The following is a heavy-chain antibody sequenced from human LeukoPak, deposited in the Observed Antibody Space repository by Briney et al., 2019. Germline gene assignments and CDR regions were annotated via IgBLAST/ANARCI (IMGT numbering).Heavy chain of an antibody. Sequence: QAGGSLRLSCAASGFTFSSYAMSWVRQAPGKGLEWVSAVSSSGGSTNYADYVKGQFTISRDNSKNTVYLHMNNLRAEDTAVYYCAKEGRKTGHTYGYEFDSWGQGTLVTVSS. CDR3: AKEGRKTGHTYGYEFDS. J-gene: IGHJ4*02. D-gene: IGHD5-18*01. CDR2: VSSSGGST. V-gene: IGHV3-23*01. CDR1: GFTFSSYA.